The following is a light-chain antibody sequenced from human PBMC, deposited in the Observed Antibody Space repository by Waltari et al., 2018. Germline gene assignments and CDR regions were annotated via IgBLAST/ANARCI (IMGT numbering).Light chain of an antibody. CDR2: LGS. J-gene: IGKJ1*01. Sequence: DIVMTQSPLSLPVTPGEPASISCRSSQGLLHDRGYNYLDWYMQRPGQSPQLLIYLGSLRASGVPDRFSGSGSGTDFTLKISRVETDDVGVYYCMQALQTPRTFGQGTKVEIK. CDR3: MQALQTPRT. CDR1: QGLLHDRGYNY. V-gene: IGKV2-28*01.